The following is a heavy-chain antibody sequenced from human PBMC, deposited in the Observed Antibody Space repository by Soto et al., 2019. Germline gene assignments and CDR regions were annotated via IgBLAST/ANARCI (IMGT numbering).Heavy chain of an antibody. V-gene: IGHV3-7*03. J-gene: IGHJ6*02. CDR1: GFTFSSYW. Sequence: PGGSLRLSCAASGFTFSSYWMSWVRQAPGKGLEWVANIKQDGSEKYYVDSVKGRFTISRDNAKNSLYLQMNSLRAEDTAVYYCARDCPGTYYYYYGMDVWGQGTTVTVSS. CDR2: IKQDGSEK. D-gene: IGHD1-1*01. CDR3: ARDCPGTYYYYYGMDV.